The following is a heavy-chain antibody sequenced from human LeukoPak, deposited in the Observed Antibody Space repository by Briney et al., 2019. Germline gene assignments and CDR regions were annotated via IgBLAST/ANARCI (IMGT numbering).Heavy chain of an antibody. CDR2: IYKTGSA. CDR1: GGSISSYY. V-gene: IGHV4-4*07. CDR3: ARAYKGTISLDYYYYMDV. J-gene: IGHJ6*03. Sequence: SETLSLTCTVSGGSISSYYWGWIRQPAGKGLEWIGRIYKTGSANYNPSLKSRVTMSVDTSKNQFSLKLSSVTAADTAVYYCARAYKGTISLDYYYYMDVWGKGTTVTVSS. D-gene: IGHD1-7*01.